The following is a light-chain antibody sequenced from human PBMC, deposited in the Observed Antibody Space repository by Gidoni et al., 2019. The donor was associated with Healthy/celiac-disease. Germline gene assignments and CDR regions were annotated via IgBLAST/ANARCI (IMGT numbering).Light chain of an antibody. CDR1: QSISSY. Sequence: IQIPQSPSSLSASVGDRVTITCRASQSISSYLNWYQQKPGKAPKLLIYAASSLQSGVPSRFSGSGSGTGFTLTISSLQPEDFATYYCQQSYSTLCSFGQGTKLEIK. V-gene: IGKV1-39*01. CDR2: AAS. CDR3: QQSYSTLCS. J-gene: IGKJ2*04.